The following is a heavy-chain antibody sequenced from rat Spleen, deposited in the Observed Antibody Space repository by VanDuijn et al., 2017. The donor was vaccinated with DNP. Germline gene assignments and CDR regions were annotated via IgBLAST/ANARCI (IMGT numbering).Heavy chain of an antibody. J-gene: IGHJ2*01. V-gene: IGHV8-28*01. CDR3: ARRGLGTTPFDY. D-gene: IGHD1-5*01. Sequence: QVTLKESGPGILQPSQILTLTCSLSGFSLSTYGMSVGWIRQSSGQGLEWLALIWWNDDKFYNPSLKNRLIISKDTSNNQAFLKITNMDTADTAIYYCARRGLGTTPFDYWGQGVMVTVSS. CDR1: GFSLSTYGMS. CDR2: IWWNDDK.